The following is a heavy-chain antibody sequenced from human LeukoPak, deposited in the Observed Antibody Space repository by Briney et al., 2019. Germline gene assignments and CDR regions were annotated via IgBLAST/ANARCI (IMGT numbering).Heavy chain of an antibody. V-gene: IGHV3-7*01. D-gene: IGHD1-1*01. CDR3: AIATTGRGAFGS. J-gene: IGHJ4*02. CDR1: GFTFSDLW. Sequence: GGSLRLSCAASGFTFSDLWMSWVRQAPGKGLECVASTNEAGGDKYYVDSVKGRFTISRDNSKNSLSLQMNSLTAEDTAIYYCAIATTGRGAFGSWGQGTLVSVSS. CDR2: TNEAGGDK.